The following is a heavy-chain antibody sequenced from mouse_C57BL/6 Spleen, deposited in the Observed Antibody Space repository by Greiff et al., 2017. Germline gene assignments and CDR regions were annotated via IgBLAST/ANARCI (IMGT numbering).Heavy chain of an antibody. CDR1: GYTFTDHT. Sequence: VQLVESDAELVKPGASVKISCKVSGYTFTDHTIHWMKQRPEQGLEWIGYIYPRDGSTKYNEKFKGKATLTADKSSSPAYMQLNSLTSEDSAVYFCARAQDGYYVSLCAMDYWGQGTSVTVSA. V-gene: IGHV1-78*01. J-gene: IGHJ4*01. CDR2: IYPRDGST. D-gene: IGHD2-3*01. CDR3: ARAQDGYYVSLCAMDY.